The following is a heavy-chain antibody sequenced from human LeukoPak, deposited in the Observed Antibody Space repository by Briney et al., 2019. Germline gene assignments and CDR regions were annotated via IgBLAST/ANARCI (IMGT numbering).Heavy chain of an antibody. CDR2: IYYSGTT. CDR3: ARYNAYDFKFDY. D-gene: IGHD5-12*01. CDR1: GVSISIYY. V-gene: IGHV4-59*08. J-gene: IGHJ4*02. Sequence: PAETLSLTCAVSGVSISIYYWSWVRQPPGKGLEWIGYIYYSGTTTYNPSLKSRVTMSVDTSKNQFSLKLSSMTAADTAVYYCARYNAYDFKFDYWGQGTLVTVSS.